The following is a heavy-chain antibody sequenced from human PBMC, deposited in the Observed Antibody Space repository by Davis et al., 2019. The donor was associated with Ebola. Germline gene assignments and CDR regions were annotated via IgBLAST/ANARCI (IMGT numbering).Heavy chain of an antibody. J-gene: IGHJ4*02. CDR1: GFTFTNYG. Sequence: PGGSLRLSCAASGFTFTNYGMHWVRQAPGKGLEWVALIWSDGINKYYASSVRGRFTISRDASRSTLFLQMDSLRAEDTAVYYCGRDVTGIDNYRYFDYWGQGTLVTVSS. CDR2: IWSDGINK. V-gene: IGHV3-33*01. D-gene: IGHD4-11*01. CDR3: GRDVTGIDNYRYFDY.